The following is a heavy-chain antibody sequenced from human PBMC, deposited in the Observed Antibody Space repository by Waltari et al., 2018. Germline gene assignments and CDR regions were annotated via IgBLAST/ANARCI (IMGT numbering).Heavy chain of an antibody. CDR1: GFSLSNARMG. V-gene: IGHV2-26*01. Sequence: QVTLKESGPVLVKPTETITLTCTVTGFSLSNARMGVSWIRQPQGKALEWLAHIFSNDEQSSSTSLTSRLNLSKDTSRSQVVLTMTNMDPVDTATYFCARSVRDLSVPPLDFWGQGTLVTVSS. CDR2: IFSNDEQ. CDR3: ARSVRDLSVPPLDF. D-gene: IGHD2-2*01. J-gene: IGHJ4*02.